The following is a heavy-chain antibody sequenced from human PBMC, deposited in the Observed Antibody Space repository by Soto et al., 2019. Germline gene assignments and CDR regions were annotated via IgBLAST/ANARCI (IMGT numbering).Heavy chain of an antibody. CDR1: GYTFTSYG. Sequence: QVHLVQSGGEMKKPGASVKVSCTASGYTFTSYGISWVRQAPGQGLEWMGWISANNANANYAQHLQGRLSMTTDTSTSPVYMELRSLNSDDTALYYCAKVAPDGTRLTVDYWGQGTLVTVSS. CDR2: ISANNANA. J-gene: IGHJ4*02. D-gene: IGHD6-13*01. V-gene: IGHV1-18*01. CDR3: AKVAPDGTRLTVDY.